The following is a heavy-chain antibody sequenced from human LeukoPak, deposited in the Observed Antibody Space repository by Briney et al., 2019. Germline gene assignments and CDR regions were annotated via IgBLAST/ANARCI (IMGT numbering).Heavy chain of an antibody. D-gene: IGHD4-17*01. Sequence: ASVKVSCKASGYTFTGYYLNWVRQAPGQGLEWVGWINPYSGGTNFAQKFQGRVTMTRDMSISTAYMELSRLTSDDTAVYYCATSRRPAGVTTSAFDIWGQGTMVTVSS. V-gene: IGHV1-2*02. CDR2: INPYSGGT. CDR1: GYTFTGYY. CDR3: ATSRRPAGVTTSAFDI. J-gene: IGHJ3*02.